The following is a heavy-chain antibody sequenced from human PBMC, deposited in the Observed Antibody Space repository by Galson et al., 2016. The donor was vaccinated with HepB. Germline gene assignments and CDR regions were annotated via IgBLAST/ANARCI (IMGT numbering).Heavy chain of an antibody. CDR3: ARDLLAISLDV. V-gene: IGHV3-33*01. CDR1: GFTLSSYG. Sequence: LRLSCAASGFTLSSYGMHWVRQAPGKGLEWVAGIDYDETRQYYADSVKGRFAISKQNSKNAVYLQMNSLRVEDTAVYYCARDLLAISLDVCGQGTTVTVSS. D-gene: IGHD3-3*01. CDR2: IDYDETRQ. J-gene: IGHJ6*02.